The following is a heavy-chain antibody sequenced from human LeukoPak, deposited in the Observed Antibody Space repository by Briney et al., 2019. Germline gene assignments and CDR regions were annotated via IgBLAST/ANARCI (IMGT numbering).Heavy chain of an antibody. D-gene: IGHD6-19*01. CDR3: AKAAGGLVY. CDR2: INDSGDST. CDR1: GFRFSSSA. J-gene: IGHJ4*02. Sequence: GASLRLSCAASGFRFSSSAMSWVRHAPGKGLEWVSAINDSGDSTYYADSVKGRFTVSRDNSKNTLYLQMNGLRAEDTAVYYCAKAAGGLVYWGQGTLVIISS. V-gene: IGHV3-23*01.